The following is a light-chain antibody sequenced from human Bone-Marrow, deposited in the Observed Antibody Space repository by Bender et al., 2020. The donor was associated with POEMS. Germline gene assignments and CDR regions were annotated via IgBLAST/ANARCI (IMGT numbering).Light chain of an antibody. CDR1: SSDIGGYNF. V-gene: IGLV2-14*03. CDR2: EVT. CDR3: SSYNSIGTLVL. J-gene: IGLJ2*01. Sequence: QSALTQPASVSGSPGQSITISCTGTSSDIGGYNFVSWYQQHPGKAPKLLIFEVTNRPPGVSYRFSAYKSGNTASLTISGLQAEDEAHYYCSSYNSIGTLVLFGGGTKLDVL.